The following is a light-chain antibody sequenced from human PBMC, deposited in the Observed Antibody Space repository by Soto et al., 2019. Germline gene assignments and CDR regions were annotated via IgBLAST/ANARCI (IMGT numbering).Light chain of an antibody. V-gene: IGKV1-5*01. Sequence: DIQMTQSPSTLSASVGDRVTITCRASQSMNDWLAWYQQKPGKAPKVLIYDASSLQSGTPSRFRGSGSGTECTLRNDILHPDYVATYYCLRHNAFCQTFGQGTKVEI. CDR3: LRHNAFCQT. CDR1: QSMNDW. J-gene: IGKJ1*01. CDR2: DAS.